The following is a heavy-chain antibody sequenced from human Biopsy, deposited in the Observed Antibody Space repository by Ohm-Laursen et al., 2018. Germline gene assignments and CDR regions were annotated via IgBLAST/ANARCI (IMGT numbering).Heavy chain of an antibody. V-gene: IGHV3-23*01. CDR1: GFTFTNYA. CDR3: ATGPVQMVYANLRGEFAS. Sequence: SLGLSCSASGFTFTNYAMSWVRQAPGKGLEWVSSISASDDSKYYGDSVKGRFTISRDSSTNTLYLQMNGLRADDTAVYYCATGPVQMVYANLRGEFASWGQGALVTVSS. J-gene: IGHJ5*02. CDR2: ISASDDSK. D-gene: IGHD2-8*01.